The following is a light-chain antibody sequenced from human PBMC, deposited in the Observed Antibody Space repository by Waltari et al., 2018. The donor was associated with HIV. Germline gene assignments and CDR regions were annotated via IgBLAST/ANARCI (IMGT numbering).Light chain of an antibody. Sequence: IVLTQSPGTLSLSPGERSTLSCRASQCVSSSYLAWYQQKPGQAPRLLIYGASSRATGIPDRFSGSGSGTDFNLTISRLEPEDFAVYYCQQYGSAPWTFGQGTKVECK. CDR2: GAS. CDR1: QCVSSSY. CDR3: QQYGSAPWT. J-gene: IGKJ1*01. V-gene: IGKV3-20*01.